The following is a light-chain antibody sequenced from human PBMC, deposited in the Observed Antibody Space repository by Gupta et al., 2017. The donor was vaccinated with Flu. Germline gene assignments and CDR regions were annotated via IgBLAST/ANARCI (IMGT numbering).Light chain of an antibody. CDR1: QSISSY. Sequence: DIQMTQSPSSLSASLGDRVTITCRASQSISSYLNWYQQKPGKAPKLLIYAASRLQSGVPSRFSGSGSGKDFTLTSSRRQPEDFATYYWQQSYSTWTFGQGTKVEIK. CDR3: QQSYSTWT. J-gene: IGKJ1*01. CDR2: AAS. V-gene: IGKV1-39*01.